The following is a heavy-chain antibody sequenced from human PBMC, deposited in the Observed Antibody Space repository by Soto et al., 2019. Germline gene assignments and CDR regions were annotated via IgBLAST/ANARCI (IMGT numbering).Heavy chain of an antibody. CDR3: ARDVPTVTTGGPDY. V-gene: IGHV1-18*01. CDR2: ISAYNGNT. D-gene: IGHD4-17*01. J-gene: IGHJ4*02. CDR1: GYTFTSYG. Sequence: QVQLVQSGVEVEKPGASVKVSCKASGYTFTSYGVSWVRQAPGQGLEWMGWISAYNGNTKYARKFQGRVTMTTDTSTSTAYMELRSLRSDDTAVYYCARDVPTVTTGGPDYWGQGTLVTVSS.